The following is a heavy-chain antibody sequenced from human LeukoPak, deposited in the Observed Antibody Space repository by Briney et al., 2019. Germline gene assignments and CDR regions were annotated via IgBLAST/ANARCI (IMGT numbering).Heavy chain of an antibody. Sequence: ASVKVSCKTSGYSFTTYGVSWVRQAPGQGLEWMGGIIPIFGTANYAQKFQGRVTITADESTSTAYMELSSLRSEDTAVYYCARDGMGTAMVSSDYWGQGTLVTVSS. D-gene: IGHD5-18*01. CDR1: GYSFTTYG. V-gene: IGHV1-69*13. CDR2: IIPIFGTA. J-gene: IGHJ4*02. CDR3: ARDGMGTAMVSSDY.